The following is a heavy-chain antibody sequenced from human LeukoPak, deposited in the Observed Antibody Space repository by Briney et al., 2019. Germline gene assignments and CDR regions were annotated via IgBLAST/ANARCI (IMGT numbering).Heavy chain of an antibody. V-gene: IGHV3-30*03. CDR3: ARDPRDSIACGGDCYSGNWFDP. CDR2: ISFDGSNK. CDR1: GFTFSSYG. J-gene: IGHJ5*02. Sequence: PGGSLRLSCAASGFTFSSYGMHWVRQAPGQGLEWVAAISFDGSNKYYVDSVKGRFTISRDSSKSTLSLQMTSLRPEDTAVYYCARDPRDSIACGGDCYSGNWFDPWGQGTLVTVSS. D-gene: IGHD2-21*01.